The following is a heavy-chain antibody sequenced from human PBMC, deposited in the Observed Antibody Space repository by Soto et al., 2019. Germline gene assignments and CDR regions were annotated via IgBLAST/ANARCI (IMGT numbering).Heavy chain of an antibody. J-gene: IGHJ4*02. V-gene: IGHV4-31*03. CDR2: IYYSGST. D-gene: IGHD3-10*01. CDR1: GGSISSGGYY. Sequence: QVQLQESGPGLVKPSQTLSLTCTVSGGSISSGGYYWSWIRQHPGKGLEWIGYIYYSGSTYYNPSLKSRVTIAVDTSKYQFSLKLSSVTAADTAVYYFARLDRGSGDFDYWGQGTLVTFSS. CDR3: ARLDRGSGDFDY.